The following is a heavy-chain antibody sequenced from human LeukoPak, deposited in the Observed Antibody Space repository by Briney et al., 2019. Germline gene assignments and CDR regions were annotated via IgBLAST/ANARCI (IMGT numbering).Heavy chain of an antibody. CDR3: AKVVAGPQYYFDY. V-gene: IGHV3-23*01. Sequence: GGSLRLSCAASGFTFSSYAMSWVRQAPGKRLEWVSAISGSGGSTYYADSVKGRFTISRDNSKNTLYLQMNSLRAEDTAVYYCAKVVAGPQYYFDYWGQGTLVTVSS. J-gene: IGHJ4*02. CDR2: ISGSGGST. D-gene: IGHD6-19*01. CDR1: GFTFSSYA.